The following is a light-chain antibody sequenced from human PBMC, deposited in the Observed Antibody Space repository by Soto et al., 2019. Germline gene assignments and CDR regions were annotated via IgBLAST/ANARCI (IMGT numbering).Light chain of an antibody. V-gene: IGLV1-44*01. CDR3: ATWDDSLDVHV. CDR2: GXX. J-gene: IGLJ1*01. Sequence: QSVLAQPPSASGTPGQTITISCSGGSSNIGINTVNWYEHLPGTAPRLLIXGXXXXXSGVPDRFSGSKSGTSASLAISGLQSEDEGHYYCATWDDSLDVHVFGTGTKVTVL. CDR1: SSNIGINT.